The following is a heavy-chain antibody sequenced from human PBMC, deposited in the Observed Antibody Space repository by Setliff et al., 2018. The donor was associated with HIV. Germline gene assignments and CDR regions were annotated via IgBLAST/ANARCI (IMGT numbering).Heavy chain of an antibody. V-gene: IGHV7-4-1*02. CDR1: GYTLINYA. Sequence: GASVKVSCKASGYTLINYAMNWVRQAPGQGLEWMGWINTNTGSPTYAQAFTGRFVFSVDTSVTTAYLQISSLKAEDTAVYYCARALYGDYGGDINWFDPWGQGTLVTVSS. CDR3: ARALYGDYGGDINWFDP. CDR2: INTNTGSP. D-gene: IGHD4-17*01. J-gene: IGHJ5*02.